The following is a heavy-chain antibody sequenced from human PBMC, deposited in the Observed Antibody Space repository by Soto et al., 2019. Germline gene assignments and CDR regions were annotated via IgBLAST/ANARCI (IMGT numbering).Heavy chain of an antibody. V-gene: IGHV4-59*08. Sequence: QVQLQESGPGLVKSSETLSLTCTVSGGSISSYYWSWIRQPPGKGLEWIGYIYYSGSTNYNPSLKRRDTISVDTSKNQFSLQLSSVTAAGSAVDYWARHTGGHDVWRGYKNWFDPWGQGTLVTVSS. D-gene: IGHD3-3*01. CDR1: GGSISSYY. J-gene: IGHJ5*02. CDR3: ARHTGGHDVWRGYKNWFDP. CDR2: IYYSGST.